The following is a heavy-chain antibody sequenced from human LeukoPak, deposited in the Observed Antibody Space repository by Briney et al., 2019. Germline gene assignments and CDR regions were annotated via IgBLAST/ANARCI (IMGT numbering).Heavy chain of an antibody. J-gene: IGHJ6*03. CDR2: ISSNGGST. V-gene: IGHV3-64*01. CDR1: GFTFSSYA. CDR3: AKHSSSWSYYYYYMDV. D-gene: IGHD6-13*01. Sequence: GGSLRLSCAASGFTFSSYAMHWVRQAPGKGLEYVSAISSNGGSTYYANSVKGRFTISRDNSKNTLYLQMNSLRAEDTAVYYCAKHSSSWSYYYYYMDVWSKGTTVTVSS.